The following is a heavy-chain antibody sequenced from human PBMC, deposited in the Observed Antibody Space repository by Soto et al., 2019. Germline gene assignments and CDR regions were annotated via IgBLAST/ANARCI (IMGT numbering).Heavy chain of an antibody. CDR1: GYTFTTYG. Sequence: ASVKVSCKTSGYTFTTYGISWVRQAPGQGLEWMGWISPYNGNTHYAQRFQGRVTMTTDTSTTTAYMELRTLRSDDRAVYFCARALSVSQDYYYLDGWGKGTRFTVSS. CDR3: ARALSVSQDYYYLDG. CDR2: ISPYNGNT. D-gene: IGHD6-19*01. J-gene: IGHJ6*03. V-gene: IGHV1-18*01.